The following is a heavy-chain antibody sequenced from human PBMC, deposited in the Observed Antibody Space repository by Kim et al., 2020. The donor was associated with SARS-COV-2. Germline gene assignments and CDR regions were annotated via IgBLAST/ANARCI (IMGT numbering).Heavy chain of an antibody. V-gene: IGHV1-46*01. Sequence: KFQGRVTMTRDTSTSTVYMELSSLRSEDTAVYYCARDTNYYDSSGYSFDPWGQGTLVTVSS. CDR3: ARDTNYYDSSGYSFDP. J-gene: IGHJ5*02. D-gene: IGHD3-22*01.